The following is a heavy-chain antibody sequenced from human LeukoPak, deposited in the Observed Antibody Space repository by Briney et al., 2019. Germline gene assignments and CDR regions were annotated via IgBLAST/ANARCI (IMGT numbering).Heavy chain of an antibody. CDR1: GDSISTYY. Sequence: SETLSLTCTVSGDSISTYYWSWIRQPPGKGLEWIAYIDYRGSTTYNPSLRSRVTISVDTSRNQFSLKLSSVTAADTAVYYCAREIVGATNFDYWGQGTLVTVSS. V-gene: IGHV4-59*01. J-gene: IGHJ4*02. D-gene: IGHD1-26*01. CDR3: AREIVGATNFDY. CDR2: IDYRGST.